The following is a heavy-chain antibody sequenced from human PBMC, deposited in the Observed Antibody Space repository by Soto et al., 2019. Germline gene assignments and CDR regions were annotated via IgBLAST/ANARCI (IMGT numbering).Heavy chain of an antibody. Sequence: PSETLSLTCAVYGGSFSGYYWNWIRQPPGKGLEWIGEINHSGSTNYNPSLKSRVTISVDTSKNQFSLKLSSVTAADTAVYYCARGGGIAVAKRYLQHWGQGTLVTFSS. CDR1: GGSFSGYY. D-gene: IGHD6-19*01. CDR3: ARGGGIAVAKRYLQH. J-gene: IGHJ1*01. V-gene: IGHV4-34*01. CDR2: INHSGST.